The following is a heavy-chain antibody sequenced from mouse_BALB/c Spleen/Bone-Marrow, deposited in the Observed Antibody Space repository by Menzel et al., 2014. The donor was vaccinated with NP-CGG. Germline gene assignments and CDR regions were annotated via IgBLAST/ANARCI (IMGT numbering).Heavy chain of an antibody. CDR2: IYPGDGNT. CDR3: ARDYGYGYYAMDY. CDR1: GYAFSSSW. D-gene: IGHD1-2*01. V-gene: IGHV1-82*01. Sequence: QVTLKVCGPELVKPVASVKISCKASGYAFSSSWMNWVKQRPGQGLEWIGRIYPGDGNTNYNGKFKGKATLTADKSSSTAYIQLSSLTSVDSAVYFCARDYGYGYYAMDYWGQGTSVTVSS. J-gene: IGHJ4*01.